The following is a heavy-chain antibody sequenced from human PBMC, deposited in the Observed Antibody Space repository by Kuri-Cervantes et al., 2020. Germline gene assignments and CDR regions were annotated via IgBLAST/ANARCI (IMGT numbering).Heavy chain of an antibody. J-gene: IGHJ4*02. D-gene: IGHD5-12*01. CDR2: IYSGGST. Sequence: GESLKISCAATGFTFSTFYIHWVRQAPGKGLVWVSVIYSGGSTYYADSVKGRFTISRDNSKNTLFLQMNSLRAEDTAVYYCARDLSGWGSGYAQPWGQGTLVTVSS. CDR3: ARDLSGWGSGYAQP. CDR1: GFTFSTFY. V-gene: IGHV3-53*01.